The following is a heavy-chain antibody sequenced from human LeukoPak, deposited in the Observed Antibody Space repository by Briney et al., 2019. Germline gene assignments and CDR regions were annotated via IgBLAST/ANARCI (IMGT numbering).Heavy chain of an antibody. V-gene: IGHV3-48*04. CDR1: GFTFSSYS. CDR2: ISSSSSTI. Sequence: GGSLRLSCAASGFTFSSYSMNWVRQAPGKGLEWVSYISSSSSTIYYADSVEGRFTISRDNAKNSLYLQMNSLRAEDTAVYYCARLVVPAAISVDYYYYMDVWGKGTTVTVSS. CDR3: ARLVVPAAISVDYYYYMDV. J-gene: IGHJ6*03. D-gene: IGHD2-2*02.